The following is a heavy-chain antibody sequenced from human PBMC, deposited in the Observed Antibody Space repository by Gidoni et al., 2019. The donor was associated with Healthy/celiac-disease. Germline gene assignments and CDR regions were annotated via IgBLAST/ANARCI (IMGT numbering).Heavy chain of an antibody. CDR2: ISSSSSYI. CDR1: GFTFSSYR. CDR3: ARDPYGDYAAGWDVPNWYFDL. V-gene: IGHV3-21*01. D-gene: IGHD4-17*01. Sequence: EVQLVESGGGLVKPGGSLRLSCAASGFTFSSYRMNWVRQAPGKGLEWVSSISSSSSYIYYADSVKGRFTISRDNAKNSLYLQMNSLRAEDTAVYYCARDPYGDYAAGWDVPNWYFDLWGRGTLVTVSS. J-gene: IGHJ2*01.